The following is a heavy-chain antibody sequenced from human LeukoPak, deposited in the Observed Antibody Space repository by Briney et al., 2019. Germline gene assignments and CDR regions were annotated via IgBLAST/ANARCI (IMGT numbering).Heavy chain of an antibody. CDR3: STVTESYYYYGMDV. D-gene: IGHD2-21*02. J-gene: IGHJ6*02. V-gene: IGHV1-46*03. Sequence: ASVKVSCKASGGTFSSYAISWVRQAPGQGLEWMGIINPSGGSTSYAQKFQGRVTMTRDTSTSTVYMELSSLRSEDTAVYYCSTVTESYYYYGMDVWGQGTTVTVSS. CDR1: GGTFSSYA. CDR2: INPSGGST.